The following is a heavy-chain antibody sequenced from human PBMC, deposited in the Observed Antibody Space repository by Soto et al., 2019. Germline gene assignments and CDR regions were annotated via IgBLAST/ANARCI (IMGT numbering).Heavy chain of an antibody. Sequence: GGSLRLSCAASGFTFSSFAMSWVRQAPGKGLEWVSTLSGSDDSTYYADSVKGRFTISRDNSKNTLSLQVNSLRAEDTAIYYCAKIWDPTNLYYFDFWGQGTLVTVSS. J-gene: IGHJ4*02. CDR2: LSGSDDST. D-gene: IGHD2-8*01. CDR3: AKIWDPTNLYYFDF. CDR1: GFTFSSFA. V-gene: IGHV3-23*01.